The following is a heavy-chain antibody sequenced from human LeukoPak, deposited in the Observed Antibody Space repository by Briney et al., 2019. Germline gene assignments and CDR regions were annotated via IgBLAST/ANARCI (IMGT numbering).Heavy chain of an antibody. V-gene: IGHV3-23*01. CDR2: TSDCGDYT. Sequence: GGSLRLSCAASGFTFISYSMSWVRQAPGKGLECVSGTSDCGDYTYYADSVKGRFTISRDSSKNTLFLQMNSLRAEDTALYFCARKAQYNGHYPLDYWGQGTLVTVSS. J-gene: IGHJ4*02. D-gene: IGHD1-7*01. CDR3: ARKAQYNGHYPLDY. CDR1: GFTFISYS.